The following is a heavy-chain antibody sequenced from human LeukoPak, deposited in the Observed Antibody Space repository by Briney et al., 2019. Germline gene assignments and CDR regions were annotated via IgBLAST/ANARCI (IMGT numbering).Heavy chain of an antibody. CDR2: VRYDGSNK. V-gene: IGHV3-30*02. CDR3: ARGGGGYIKYGPDY. CDR1: GFTFSGYG. J-gene: IGHJ4*02. Sequence: SGGSLRLSCAASGFTFSGYGMHWVRQAPGKGLEWISFVRYDGSNKYYADSVKGRFTISRDNSKNTLYLEMNNLRVEDTAVYYCARGGGGYIKYGPDYPGQGTLVTVSS. D-gene: IGHD4-11*01.